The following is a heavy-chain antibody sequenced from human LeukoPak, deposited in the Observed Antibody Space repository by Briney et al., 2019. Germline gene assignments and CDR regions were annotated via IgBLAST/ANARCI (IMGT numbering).Heavy chain of an antibody. CDR1: GGSFSGYY. CDR2: INHSGST. J-gene: IGHJ4*02. Sequence: SETLSLTCAVYGGSFSGYYWSWIRQPPGKGLEWIGEINHSGSTNYNPSLKSRDTISVDTSKNQFSLKLSSVTAADTAVYYCARARRSGYYPFDYWGLGTPVTVSS. CDR3: ARARRSGYYPFDY. D-gene: IGHD3-3*01. V-gene: IGHV4-34*01.